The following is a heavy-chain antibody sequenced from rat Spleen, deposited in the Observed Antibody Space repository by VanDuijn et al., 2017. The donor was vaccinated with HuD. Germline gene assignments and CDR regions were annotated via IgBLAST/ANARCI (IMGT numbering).Heavy chain of an antibody. D-gene: IGHD1-11*01. CDR2: IIYDGTRT. CDR1: GFTFSDYN. J-gene: IGHJ1*01. CDR3: ARQGFLRDWYFDF. V-gene: IGHV5S10*01. Sequence: EVQLVESGGGLVQPGGSLKLSCAASGFTFSDYNMAWVRQAPKKGLEWVATIIYDGTRTFYRDSMKGRFTISRDNAKTNLYLQMDSLTSEDTATYYCARQGFLRDWYFDFWGPGTMVTVSS.